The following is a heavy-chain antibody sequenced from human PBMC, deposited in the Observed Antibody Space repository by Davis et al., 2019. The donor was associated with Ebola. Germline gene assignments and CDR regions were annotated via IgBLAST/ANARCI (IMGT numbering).Heavy chain of an antibody. CDR2: LGTSADT. Sequence: GGSLRLSCAASGFIFSSYVMSWVRQAPGKGLEWVSTLGTSADTYYAESVKGRFTISRDNSKNTLYLQMNSLRAEDTAVYYCAKRTEIDYWGQGTLVTVSS. CDR3: AKRTEIDY. V-gene: IGHV3-23*01. J-gene: IGHJ4*02. CDR1: GFIFSSYV. D-gene: IGHD1-14*01.